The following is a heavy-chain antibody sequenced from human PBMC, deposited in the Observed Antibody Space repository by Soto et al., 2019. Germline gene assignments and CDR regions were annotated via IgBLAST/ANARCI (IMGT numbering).Heavy chain of an antibody. V-gene: IGHV4-4*02. CDR3: AALVVAANGDYFDY. D-gene: IGHD2-21*02. Sequence: PSETLSLTCAVSGGSISSSNWWSWVRQPPGKGLEWIGEIYHSGSTNYNPSLKSRVTISVDKSKNQFSLKLSSVTAADTAVYYCAALVVAANGDYFDYWGQGTPVTVSS. CDR1: GGSISSSNW. J-gene: IGHJ4*02. CDR2: IYHSGST.